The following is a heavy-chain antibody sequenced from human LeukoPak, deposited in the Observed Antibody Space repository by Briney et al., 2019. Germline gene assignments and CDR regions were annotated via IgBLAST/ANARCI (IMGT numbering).Heavy chain of an antibody. J-gene: IGHJ4*02. Sequence: GGSLRLSCAASGFTFSSYAMHWVRQAPGKGLEWVAVISYDGSNKYHADSVKGRFTISRDNSKNTLYLQMNSLRAEDTAVYYCARAHWNDERIDYWGQGTLVTVSS. CDR2: ISYDGSNK. CDR1: GFTFSSYA. V-gene: IGHV3-30*04. D-gene: IGHD1-1*01. CDR3: ARAHWNDERIDY.